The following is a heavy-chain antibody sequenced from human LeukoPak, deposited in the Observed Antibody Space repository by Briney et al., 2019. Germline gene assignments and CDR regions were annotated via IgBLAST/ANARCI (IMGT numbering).Heavy chain of an antibody. J-gene: IGHJ3*02. CDR3: AREVLI. CDR1: GFTFTSYA. V-gene: IGHV3-21*01. CDR2: ISSRSSYI. Sequence: GGSLRLSCAASGFTFTSYAMNWVRQAPGKGLEWVSSISSRSSYIYYSDSVKGRFTISRDNAKNSLYLQMNSLTAADTAVYYCAREVLIWGQGTTVTVSS.